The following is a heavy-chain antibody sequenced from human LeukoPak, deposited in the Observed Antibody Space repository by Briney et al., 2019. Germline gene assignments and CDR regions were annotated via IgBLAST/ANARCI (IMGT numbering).Heavy chain of an antibody. J-gene: IGHJ4*02. CDR1: GFTFSSYW. CDR3: AKDGSSGWSAPSYFDY. CDR2: IKQDGSEK. V-gene: IGHV3-7*03. D-gene: IGHD6-19*01. Sequence: GGSLRLSCAASGFTFSSYWMSWVRQAPGKGLEWVANIKQDGSEKYYVDSVKGRFTISRDNAKNSLYLQTNSLRAEDTAVYYCAKDGSSGWSAPSYFDYWGQGTLVTVSS.